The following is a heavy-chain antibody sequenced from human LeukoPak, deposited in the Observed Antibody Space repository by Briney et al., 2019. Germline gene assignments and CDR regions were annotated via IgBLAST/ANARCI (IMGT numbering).Heavy chain of an antibody. J-gene: IGHJ5*02. CDR1: GYTLTELS. V-gene: IGHV1-18*01. CDR3: ARVRGSWFDP. CDR2: ISAYNGNT. D-gene: IGHD3-10*01. Sequence: ASVKVSCKVSGYTLTELSMHWVRQAPGQGLEWMGWISAYNGNTNYAQKLQGRVTMTTDTSTSTAYMELRSLRSDDTAVYYCARVRGSWFDPWGQGTLVTVSS.